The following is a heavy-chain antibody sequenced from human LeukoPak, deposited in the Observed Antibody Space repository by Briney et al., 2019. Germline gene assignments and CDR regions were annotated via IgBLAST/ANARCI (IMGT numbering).Heavy chain of an antibody. V-gene: IGHV3-21*01. CDR2: ISYSGSDV. CDR3: ALSRVATPDS. D-gene: IGHD5-12*01. Sequence: GGSLRLSCAASGFTFSSFTMNWVRQAPGKGLEWVSSISYSGSDVYYAESVKGRFTISRDNAKNSLYLQMNSLRAEDTAVYYCALSRVATPDSWGQGTLVTVSS. J-gene: IGHJ4*02. CDR1: GFTFSSFT.